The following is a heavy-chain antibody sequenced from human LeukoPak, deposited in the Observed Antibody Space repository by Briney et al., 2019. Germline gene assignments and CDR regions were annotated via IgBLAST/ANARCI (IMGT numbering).Heavy chain of an antibody. V-gene: IGHV1-69*01. CDR2: IIPIFGTA. CDR3: ARVPKGSSGWGLTDYYFDY. Sequence: SVKVSRTASGGTFSSYAISWVRQAPGQGLEWMGGIIPIFGTANYAQKFQGRVTITADESTSTAYMEVSRLRSDDTAVYYCARVPKGSSGWGLTDYYFDYWGQGTLVTVSS. J-gene: IGHJ4*02. CDR1: GGTFSSYA. D-gene: IGHD6-19*01.